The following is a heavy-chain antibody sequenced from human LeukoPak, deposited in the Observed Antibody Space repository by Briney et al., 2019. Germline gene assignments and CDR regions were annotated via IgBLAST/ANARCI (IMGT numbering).Heavy chain of an antibody. D-gene: IGHD6-19*01. CDR1: GYTLTELA. J-gene: IGHJ4*02. Sequence: ASVKVSCKVSGYTLTELAMHWVRQAPGKGLEWMGGFDPEDGETIYAQKFQGRVTMTEDTSTDTAYMELSSLRSEDTAVYYCATANPPRGGSGWGNFDYWGQGTLVTVSS. CDR3: ATANPPRGGSGWGNFDY. V-gene: IGHV1-24*01. CDR2: FDPEDGET.